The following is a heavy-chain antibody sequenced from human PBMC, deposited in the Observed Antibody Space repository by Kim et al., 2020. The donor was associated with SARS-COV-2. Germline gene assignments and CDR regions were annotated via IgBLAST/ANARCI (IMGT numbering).Heavy chain of an antibody. CDR2: ISAYNGNT. Sequence: ASVKVSCKASGYTFTSYGISWVRQAPGQGLEWMGWISAYNGNTNYAQKLQGRVTMTTDTSTSTAYMELRSLRSDDTAVYYCARDHGIWYYYDSSGYRDYWGQGTLVTVSS. CDR3: ARDHGIWYYYDSSGYRDY. V-gene: IGHV1-18*01. D-gene: IGHD3-22*01. J-gene: IGHJ4*02. CDR1: GYTFTSYG.